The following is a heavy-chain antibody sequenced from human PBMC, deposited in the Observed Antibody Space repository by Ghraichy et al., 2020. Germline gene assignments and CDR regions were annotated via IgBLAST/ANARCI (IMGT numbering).Heavy chain of an antibody. V-gene: IGHV3-23*01. CDR3: AKDVSIAVAGTGFDY. Sequence: LSLTCAASGFTFSSYAMSWVRQAPGKGLEWVSAISGSGGSTYYADSVKGRFTISRDNSKNTVYLQMNSLRAEDTAVYYCAKDVSIAVAGTGFDYWGQGTLVTVSS. D-gene: IGHD6-19*01. CDR2: ISGSGGST. CDR1: GFTFSSYA. J-gene: IGHJ4*02.